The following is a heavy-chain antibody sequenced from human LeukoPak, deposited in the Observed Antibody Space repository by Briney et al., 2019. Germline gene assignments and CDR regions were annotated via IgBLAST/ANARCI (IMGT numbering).Heavy chain of an antibody. Sequence: SSQTLSLTCTVSGDSISRGDYYWSWIRQPAGTGLEWIVRISSSGSTNYNPSRNSRVTISVDTSKNQFALKLGSVPTAGTGVYYCARGKGWYRSSYFDYWGQGTLVTVSS. J-gene: IGHJ4*02. CDR1: GDSISRGDYY. D-gene: IGHD6-19*01. CDR3: ARGKGWYRSSYFDY. V-gene: IGHV4-61*02. CDR2: ISSSGST.